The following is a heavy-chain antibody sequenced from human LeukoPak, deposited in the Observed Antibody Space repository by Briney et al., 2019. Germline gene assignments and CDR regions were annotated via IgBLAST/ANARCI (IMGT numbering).Heavy chain of an antibody. J-gene: IGHJ5*02. Sequence: SQTLSLTCAISGDSVSSNSAAWNWIRQSPSRGLEWLGRTYYRSKWYNDYAVSVKSRITINPDTSKNQFSLQLNSVTPEDTAVYYCARVYGYSSGWWSWFDPWGQGTLVTVSS. CDR3: ARVYGYSSGWWSWFDP. D-gene: IGHD6-19*01. CDR2: TYYRSKWYN. V-gene: IGHV6-1*01. CDR1: GDSVSSNSAA.